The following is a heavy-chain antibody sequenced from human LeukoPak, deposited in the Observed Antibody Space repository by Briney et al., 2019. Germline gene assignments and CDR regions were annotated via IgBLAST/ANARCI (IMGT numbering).Heavy chain of an antibody. CDR1: GFTFDDYA. D-gene: IGHD3-22*01. J-gene: IGHJ4*02. CDR2: ISGDGGST. V-gene: IGHV3-43*02. Sequence: GGSLRLSCAAFGFTFDDYAMHWVRQAPGKGLEWVSLISGDGGSTYYADSVKGRFTISRDNSKNSLYLQMNSLRTEDTALYYCAKDRYYDSSGYLEGWGQGTLVTVSS. CDR3: AKDRYYDSSGYLEG.